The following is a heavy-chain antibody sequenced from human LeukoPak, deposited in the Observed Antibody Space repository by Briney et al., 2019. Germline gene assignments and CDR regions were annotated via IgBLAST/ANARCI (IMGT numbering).Heavy chain of an antibody. Sequence: SETLSLTCTVSGGSISSYYWSWIRQPPGKGLEWIGYIYYSGSTNYNPSLKSRVTISVDTSKNQFSLKMSPVIAADTAVYYCARNLIPEQLVLSFWGQGTLVTVSS. J-gene: IGHJ4*02. CDR3: ARNLIPEQLVLSF. CDR2: IYYSGST. D-gene: IGHD6-13*01. V-gene: IGHV4-59*01. CDR1: GGSISSYY.